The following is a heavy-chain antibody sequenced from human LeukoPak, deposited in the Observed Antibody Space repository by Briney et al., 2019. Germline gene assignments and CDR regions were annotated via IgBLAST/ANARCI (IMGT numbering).Heavy chain of an antibody. CDR1: DGSINSDTYY. Sequence: SETLSLTCSVSDGSINSDTYYWGWIRQPPGKGLEWIGHIHQRGSTYYNPSLTSRVTISVDRPKNQVSLKLIAMTAADTAVYYCARIHFQFYYMDVWGKGTTVTVSS. CDR2: IHQRGST. J-gene: IGHJ6*03. CDR3: ARIHFQFYYMDV. V-gene: IGHV4-39*07.